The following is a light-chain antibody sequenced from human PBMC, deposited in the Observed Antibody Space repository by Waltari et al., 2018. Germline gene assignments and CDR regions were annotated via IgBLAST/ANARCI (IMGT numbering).Light chain of an antibody. J-gene: IGLJ2*01. Sequence: QSVLTQPPSVSGAPGQRVTISCTGSSSNIGAGYDVHWYQQLPGTGPKLPVYGNTNRPSGVPDRFSGSKSGTSASLAIPGLQAEDEADYYCQSSDIWLSGHAVFGGGTRLIVL. CDR1: SSNIGAGYD. CDR3: QSSDIWLSGHAV. CDR2: GNT. V-gene: IGLV1-40*01.